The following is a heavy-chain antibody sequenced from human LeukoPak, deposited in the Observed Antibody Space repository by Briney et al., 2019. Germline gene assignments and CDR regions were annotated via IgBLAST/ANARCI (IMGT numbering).Heavy chain of an antibody. CDR1: GYTFTSYG. J-gene: IGHJ6*02. Sequence: ASVKVSCKASGYTFTSYGISWVGQAPGQGLEWMGWISAYNGNTNYAQKLQGRVTMTTDTSTSTAYMELRSLRSDDTAVYYCARIPPATWYYYGMDVWGQGTTVTVSS. CDR3: ARIPPATWYYYGMDV. V-gene: IGHV1-18*01. D-gene: IGHD2-2*01. CDR2: ISAYNGNT.